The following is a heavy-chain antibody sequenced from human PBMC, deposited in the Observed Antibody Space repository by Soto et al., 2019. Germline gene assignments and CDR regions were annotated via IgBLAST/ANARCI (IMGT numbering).Heavy chain of an antibody. D-gene: IGHD2-21*01. J-gene: IGHJ6*02. CDR3: ARVRRDGNTGFALDV. Sequence: EVQLVESGGGLVQPGGSLRLSCVASEFSFSDYWMSWVRQAPGRGLEWVADTKRDGSEKHYVDAVKGRFTISRDNTKNSLFLQMSSLSAEDTAVYYCARVRRDGNTGFALDVWGQGTTVTVSS. CDR1: EFSFSDYW. CDR2: TKRDGSEK. V-gene: IGHV3-7*05.